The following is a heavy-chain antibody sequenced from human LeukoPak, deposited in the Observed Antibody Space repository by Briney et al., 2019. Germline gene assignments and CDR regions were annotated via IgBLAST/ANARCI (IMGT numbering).Heavy chain of an antibody. Sequence: GGSLRLSCAASGFTFSSYGMHWVRQAPGKGLEGVAVISYDGSNKYYADSVKGRFTISRDNSKNTLYLQMNSLRAEDTAVYYCAKYGSGRLGYYFDYWGQGTLVTVSS. CDR2: ISYDGSNK. J-gene: IGHJ4*02. D-gene: IGHD3-10*01. CDR1: GFTFSSYG. V-gene: IGHV3-30*18. CDR3: AKYGSGRLGYYFDY.